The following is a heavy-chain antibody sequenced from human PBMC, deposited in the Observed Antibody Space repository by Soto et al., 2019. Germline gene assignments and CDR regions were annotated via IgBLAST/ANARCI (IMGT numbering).Heavy chain of an antibody. V-gene: IGHV3-30-3*01. CDR2: ISYDGSKK. CDR3: ARDRGSATTRYCYGMDV. D-gene: IGHD1-7*01. J-gene: IGHJ6*02. Sequence: QVQLVESGGGMVQPGRSLRLSCAASGATFSSYAMHRVRQAPGKGLEWVAVISYDGSKKYYADPVKGRFTISRDNSKNTLYLEMNSLRAEDTALYYCARDRGSATTRYCYGMDVWGQGTTVTVSS. CDR1: GATFSSYA.